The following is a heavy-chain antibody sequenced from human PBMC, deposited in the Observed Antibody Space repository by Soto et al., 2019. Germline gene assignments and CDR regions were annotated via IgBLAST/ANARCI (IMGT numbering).Heavy chain of an antibody. CDR2: INPNSGGT. Sequence: GASVKVSCKASGYTFTGYYMHWVRQAPGQGLEWMGWINPNSGGTNYAQKFQGWVTMTRDTSISTAYMELSRLRSDDTAVYYCARASSQILYSSGSKPRFSAFDIWGQGTMVTVSS. CDR3: ARASSQILYSSGSKPRFSAFDI. CDR1: GYTFTGYY. D-gene: IGHD6-19*01. J-gene: IGHJ3*02. V-gene: IGHV1-2*04.